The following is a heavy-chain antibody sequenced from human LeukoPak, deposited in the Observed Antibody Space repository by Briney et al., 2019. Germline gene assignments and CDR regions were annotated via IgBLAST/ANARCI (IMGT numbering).Heavy chain of an antibody. V-gene: IGHV4-4*02. Sequence: SGTLSLTCAVSGGSISSSNWWSWVRQPPGKGLEWIGEISQTGSTNYNPSLKSRVTISVDTSRNEFSLRLTSVTAADAAVYYCVRDRELNYWGQGTLVTVSS. CDR2: ISQTGST. CDR1: GGSISSSNW. CDR3: VRDRELNY. J-gene: IGHJ4*02. D-gene: IGHD3-10*01.